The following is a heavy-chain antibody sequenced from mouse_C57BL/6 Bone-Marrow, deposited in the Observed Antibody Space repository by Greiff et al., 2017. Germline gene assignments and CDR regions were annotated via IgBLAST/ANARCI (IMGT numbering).Heavy chain of an antibody. CDR1: GYTFTSYW. Sequence: VQLQQPGAELVKPGASVKLSCKASGYTFTSYWMHWVKQRPGQGLEWIGMIHPNSGSTKYNEKFKSKATLTVDKSSSTAYMQLSSLTSEDSAVYYCARGGYGSYWYFDVWGTGTTVTVSS. V-gene: IGHV1-64*01. CDR2: IHPNSGST. CDR3: ARGGYGSYWYFDV. D-gene: IGHD1-1*01. J-gene: IGHJ1*03.